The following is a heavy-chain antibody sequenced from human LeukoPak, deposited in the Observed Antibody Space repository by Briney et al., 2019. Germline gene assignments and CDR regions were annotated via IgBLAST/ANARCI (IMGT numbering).Heavy chain of an antibody. J-gene: IGHJ6*02. Sequence: ASVKVSCKASGYTFTSYGISWVRQAPGQGLEWMGWISAYNGNTNYAQELQGRVTMTTDTSTSTAYMELRSLRSDDTAVYYCARSLNGIQLWLPDYYYYYGMDVWGQGTTVTVSS. CDR2: ISAYNGNT. CDR3: ARSLNGIQLWLPDYYYYYGMDV. CDR1: GYTFTSYG. D-gene: IGHD5-18*01. V-gene: IGHV1-18*01.